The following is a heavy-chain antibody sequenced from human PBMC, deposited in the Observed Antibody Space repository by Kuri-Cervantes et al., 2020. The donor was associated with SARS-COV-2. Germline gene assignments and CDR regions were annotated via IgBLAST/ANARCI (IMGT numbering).Heavy chain of an antibody. Sequence: ASVKVSCKASGYTFTSYDINWVRQATGQGLEWMGWMNPNSGNTGYAQKFQGRVTITRNTSISTAYMELSSLRSEDTAVYYCARAKSIAAAGMHYFDYWGQGTLVTVSS. CDR1: GYTFTSYD. CDR2: MNPNSGNT. V-gene: IGHV1-8*03. J-gene: IGHJ4*02. CDR3: ARAKSIAAAGMHYFDY. D-gene: IGHD6-13*01.